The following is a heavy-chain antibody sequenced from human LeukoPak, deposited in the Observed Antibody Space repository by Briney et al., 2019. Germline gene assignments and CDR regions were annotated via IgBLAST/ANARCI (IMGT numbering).Heavy chain of an antibody. Sequence: ASVKVSCKASGGTFSSYAISWVRQAPGQGLEWMGGIIPIFGTANYAQKFQGRVTITADESTSTAYMDLRSLRSDDTAVYYCARVPNRYSSGWGVFDYWGQGTLVTVSS. D-gene: IGHD6-19*01. CDR3: ARVPNRYSSGWGVFDY. J-gene: IGHJ4*02. CDR1: GGTFSSYA. V-gene: IGHV1-69*13. CDR2: IIPIFGTA.